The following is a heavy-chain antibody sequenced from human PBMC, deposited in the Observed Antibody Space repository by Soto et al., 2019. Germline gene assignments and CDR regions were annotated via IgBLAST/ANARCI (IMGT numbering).Heavy chain of an antibody. CDR1: GYSFTSYW. CDR2: IYPGDSDT. V-gene: IGHV5-51*01. CDR3: ARHVSDDFWSGYYPYYYYGMDV. Sequence: PGESLKISCKGSGYSFTSYWIGWVRQMPGKGLEWMGIIYPGDSDTRYSPSFQGQVTISADKSISTAYLQWSSLKASDTDMYYCARHVSDDFWSGYYPYYYYGMDVWGQANTVTV. J-gene: IGHJ6*02. D-gene: IGHD3-3*01.